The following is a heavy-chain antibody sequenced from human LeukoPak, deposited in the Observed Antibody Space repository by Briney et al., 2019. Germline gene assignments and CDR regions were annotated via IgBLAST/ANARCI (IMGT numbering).Heavy chain of an antibody. CDR2: IYTSGST. V-gene: IGHV4-4*07. J-gene: IGHJ6*03. D-gene: IGHD1-26*01. CDR3: ARYGNYYDYFMDV. CDR1: GGSISCYY. Sequence: SETLSLTCTVSGGSISCYYWSWIRQPAGKGLEWIGRIYTSGSTNYNPSLERRVTMSVDTSKNHFSLRLSSVTAADTAVYYCARYGNYYDYFMDVWGKGTTVTVSS.